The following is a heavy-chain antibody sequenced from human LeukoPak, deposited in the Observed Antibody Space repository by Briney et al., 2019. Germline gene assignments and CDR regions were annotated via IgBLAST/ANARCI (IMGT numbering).Heavy chain of an antibody. J-gene: IGHJ4*02. CDR2: IYYSGST. Sequence: KPSETLSLTCTVSGGSISSYYWSWIRQPPGKGLEWIGYIYYSGSTNYNPSLKSRVTISVDKSKNQFSLKLSSVTAADTAVYYCARSKDILTGYCFDYWGQGTLSPSPQ. CDR3: ARSKDILTGYCFDY. V-gene: IGHV4-59*01. D-gene: IGHD3-9*01. CDR1: GGSISSYY.